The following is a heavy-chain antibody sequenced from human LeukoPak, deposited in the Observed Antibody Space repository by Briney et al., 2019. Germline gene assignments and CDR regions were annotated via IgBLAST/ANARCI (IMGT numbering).Heavy chain of an antibody. V-gene: IGHV6-1*01. CDR2: TYYRSKWYF. CDR1: GDSVSSNRVA. Sequence: SQTLSLTCVISGDSVSSNRVAWNWIRQSPSRGLEWLGRTYYRSKWYFNYAPSVKTRITINPDTSKNQFSLQLKSVTPDDTAVYYCARGSRGAAADGINWFDPWGQGTLVTVSS. CDR3: ARGSRGAAADGINWFDP. D-gene: IGHD6-13*01. J-gene: IGHJ5*02.